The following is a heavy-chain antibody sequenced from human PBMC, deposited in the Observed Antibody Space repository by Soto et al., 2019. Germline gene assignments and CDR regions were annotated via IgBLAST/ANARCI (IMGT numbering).Heavy chain of an antibody. J-gene: IGHJ4*02. V-gene: IGHV4-39*01. D-gene: IGHD3-10*01. CDR3: AGPITMVRGARGSFDY. Sequence: SETLSLTCTVSGGSISSSNYYWGWIRQPPGKGLEWIGSIYYSGSTYYNPSLKSRVTISVDTSKNQFSLNLSSVTAADTAVYYCAGPITMVRGARGSFDYWGQGTLVTVSS. CDR1: GGSISSSNYY. CDR2: IYYSGST.